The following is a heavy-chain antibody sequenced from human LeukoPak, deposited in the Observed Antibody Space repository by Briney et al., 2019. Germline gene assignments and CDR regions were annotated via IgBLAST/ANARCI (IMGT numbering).Heavy chain of an antibody. Sequence: PGGSLRLSCAASGFTFSSCWMSWVRQAPGKGQEWVANIKQDESEKYYVDSVKGRFTISRDNAKNSLYLQMNSLRAEDTAVYYCARGLRSYAGYWGQGTLVTVSS. D-gene: IGHD1-26*01. CDR2: IKQDESEK. CDR3: ARGLRSYAGY. V-gene: IGHV3-7*01. J-gene: IGHJ4*02. CDR1: GFTFSSCW.